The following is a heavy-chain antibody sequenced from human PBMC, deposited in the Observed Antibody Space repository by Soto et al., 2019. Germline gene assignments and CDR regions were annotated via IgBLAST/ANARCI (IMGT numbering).Heavy chain of an antibody. V-gene: IGHV1-2*02. D-gene: IGHD3-3*01. CDR1: GYTFTGYY. J-gene: IGHJ5*02. CDR3: ARDRGRFLAGSRRNWFDP. CDR2: INPNSGGT. Sequence: ASVKVSCKASGYTFTGYYMHCVRQAPGQGLEWMGWINPNSGGTNYAQKFQGRVTMTRDTSISTAYMELSRLRSDDTAVYYCARDRGRFLAGSRRNWFDPRGQGTLVTVSS.